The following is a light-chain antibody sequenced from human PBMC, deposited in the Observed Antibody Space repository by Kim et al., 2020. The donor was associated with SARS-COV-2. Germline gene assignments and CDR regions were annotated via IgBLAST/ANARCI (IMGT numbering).Light chain of an antibody. J-gene: IGLJ1*01. CDR2: GKN. Sequence: SSELTQDPSVSVALGQTVRLTCQGDSLRTYYPSWYQQKPGQAPTLVIYGKNKRPSGVPDRFSGSASGDTASLTITEAQAEDEADYYCDSRDSSGNHYVFGTGTKVTVL. CDR1: SLRTYY. V-gene: IGLV3-19*01. CDR3: DSRDSSGNHYV.